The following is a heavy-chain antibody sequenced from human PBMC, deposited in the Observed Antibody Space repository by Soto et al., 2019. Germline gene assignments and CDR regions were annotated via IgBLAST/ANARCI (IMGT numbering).Heavy chain of an antibody. CDR2: MNPNSGNT. J-gene: IGHJ4*02. Sequence: QVQLVQSGAEVKKPGASVKVSCKASGYTFTSYDINWVRQATGQGLEWMGWMNPNSGNTGYAQKFQGRVTMTRNTTISKAYRERGSLRSEETAVYYCARGGGVVVAAGLDYWGQGTQVTVSS. D-gene: IGHD2-15*01. V-gene: IGHV1-8*01. CDR3: ARGGGVVVAAGLDY. CDR1: GYTFTSYD.